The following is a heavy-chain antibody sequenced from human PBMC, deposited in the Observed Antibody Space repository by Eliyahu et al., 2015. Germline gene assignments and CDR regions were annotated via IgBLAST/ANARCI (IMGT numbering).Heavy chain of an antibody. D-gene: IGHD3-3*01. J-gene: IGHJ6*03. CDR2: INHSGST. Sequence: QVQLQQWGAGLLKPSETLSPXSPALSMVGRSEFRTWIRQPPGQGLEWIGEINHSGSTNYNPSLKSRVTISVDTSKNQFSLKLSSVTAADTAVYYCAVFWSSYYYYYMDVWGKGTTVTVSS. CDR3: AVFWSSYYYYYMDV. CDR1: VGRSEF. V-gene: IGHV4-34*01.